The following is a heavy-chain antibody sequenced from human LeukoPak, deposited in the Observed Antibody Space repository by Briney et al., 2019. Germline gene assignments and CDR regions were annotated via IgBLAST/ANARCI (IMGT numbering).Heavy chain of an antibody. Sequence: TSVKVSCEASGFTFTSSAVQWVRQARGQRLEWIGWIVVGSGNTNYAQKFQERVTITRDMSTSTAYMELSSLRSEDTAVYYCAADLHYYGSGSFGPTLYYFDYWGQGTLVTVSS. D-gene: IGHD3-10*01. V-gene: IGHV1-58*01. J-gene: IGHJ4*02. CDR2: IVVGSGNT. CDR1: GFTFTSSA. CDR3: AADLHYYGSGSFGPTLYYFDY.